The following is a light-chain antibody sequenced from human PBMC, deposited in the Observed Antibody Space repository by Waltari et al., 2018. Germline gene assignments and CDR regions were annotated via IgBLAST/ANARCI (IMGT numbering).Light chain of an antibody. V-gene: IGLV3-21*04. J-gene: IGLJ1*01. Sequence: SYVVTQPPSVSVAPGETATITCGGDKIGTYSVHWYQQKAGQAPVLVLFYDRDRPSGIPDRFSGSNSGNTATLTISRVEAGDEARYYCHVWHPHVDPGVFGTGTEVTVL. CDR2: YDR. CDR1: KIGTYS. CDR3: HVWHPHVDPGV.